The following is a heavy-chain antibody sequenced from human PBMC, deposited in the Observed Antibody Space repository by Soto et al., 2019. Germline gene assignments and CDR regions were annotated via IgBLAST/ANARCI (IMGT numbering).Heavy chain of an antibody. Sequence: QITLNESGPTQVKPRQTLTLTCTFSGFSLTTSGVGVGLIRQSPGKAPEWLALIYWDDDKRYRPSLKSRLTITKDTSKNPVVLTMADLDPADTATYYCAHRVLRTVFGLVTTTAIYFDFWGQGTPVAVSS. CDR3: AHRVLRTVFGLVTTTAIYFDF. CDR2: IYWDDDK. J-gene: IGHJ4*02. D-gene: IGHD3-3*01. CDR1: GFSLTTSGVG. V-gene: IGHV2-5*02.